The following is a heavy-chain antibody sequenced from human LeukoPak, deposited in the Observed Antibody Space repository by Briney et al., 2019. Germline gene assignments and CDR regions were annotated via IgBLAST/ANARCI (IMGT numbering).Heavy chain of an antibody. J-gene: IGHJ5*02. V-gene: IGHV1-18*01. D-gene: IGHD3-10*01. Sequence: ASVKVSCKASGYTFTSYGISWVRQAPGQGLEWMGWISAYNGNTDYAQKVQGRLTMTIDTFTTTAYMELRSLRSDDTAVYYCARDTPSYYAGSGKNLWGQGTLVTVSS. CDR1: GYTFTSYG. CDR3: ARDTPSYYAGSGKNL. CDR2: ISAYNGNT.